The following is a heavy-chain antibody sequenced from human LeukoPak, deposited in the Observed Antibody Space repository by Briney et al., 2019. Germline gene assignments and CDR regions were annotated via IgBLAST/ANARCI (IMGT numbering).Heavy chain of an antibody. V-gene: IGHV3-21*04. CDR1: GVTFSSYS. D-gene: IGHD3-22*01. Sequence: GGSLRLSCGASGVTFSSYSMNWVRQAPGKGLEWVSSISSSSSYIYYADSVKGRFTISRDNAKNSLYLQMNSLRAEDTALYYCARGGYYDSSGYYYGMDVWGQGTTVTVSS. CDR2: ISSSSSYI. J-gene: IGHJ6*02. CDR3: ARGGYYDSSGYYYGMDV.